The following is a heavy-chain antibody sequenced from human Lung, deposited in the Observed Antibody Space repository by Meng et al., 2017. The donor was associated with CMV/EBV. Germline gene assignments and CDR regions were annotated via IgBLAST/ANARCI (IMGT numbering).Heavy chain of an antibody. D-gene: IGHD3-10*01. CDR1: GDSITNHNW. CDR3: LRRSGGSV. CDR2: IPHRGSS. Sequence: GPALVNPPETLSPTCAVSGDSITNHNWWAWVRQPPGKGLEWIGEIPHRGSSAYNPSLKSRVSMSIDKSKNQFSLKLTSVTAADTAVYHCLRRSGGSVWGQGTLVTVSS. J-gene: IGHJ1*01. V-gene: IGHV4-4*03.